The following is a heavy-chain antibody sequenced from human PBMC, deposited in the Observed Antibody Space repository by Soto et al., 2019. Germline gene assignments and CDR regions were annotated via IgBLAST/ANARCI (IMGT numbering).Heavy chain of an antibody. CDR1: GGTLSNYG. J-gene: IGHJ6*02. D-gene: IGHD4-17*01. V-gene: IGHV1-69*12. CDR3: ARGDATKIVVTTYYGMDV. CDR2: IIPVFGTA. Sequence: QVQLVQSGAEVKKPGSSVKVSCKASGGTLSNYGISWVRQAPGQGLGWMGGIIPVFGTANYAQKFQGRVTITADESTTTVYMDVSSLRSDDTAVYYCARGDATKIVVTTYYGMDVWGQGTTVTVSS.